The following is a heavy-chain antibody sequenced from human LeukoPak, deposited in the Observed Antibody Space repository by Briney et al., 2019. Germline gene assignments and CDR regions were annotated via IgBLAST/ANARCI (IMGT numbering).Heavy chain of an antibody. D-gene: IGHD5-18*01. J-gene: IGHJ6*03. Sequence: ASVKVSCKASGYTLTNYYMHWVRQAPGKGLEWMGIINPSGGNTSYAQKFQGRVTMTRDTSTHTVYMELSSLRSEDTAVYYCARDGEDASSYGYYYYYMDVWGKGTTVTVYS. CDR3: ARDGEDASSYGYYYYYMDV. CDR1: GYTLTNYY. V-gene: IGHV1-46*01. CDR2: INPSGGNT.